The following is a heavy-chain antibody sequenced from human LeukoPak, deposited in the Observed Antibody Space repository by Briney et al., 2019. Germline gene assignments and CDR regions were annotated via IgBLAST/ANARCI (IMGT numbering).Heavy chain of an antibody. CDR3: ASSRRPARVGSSQDGVFDY. D-gene: IGHD6-13*01. CDR1: GGSISSSSYY. Sequence: SETLSLTCTVSGGSISSSSYYWGWIRQPPGKGLEWIGRIYTSGSTNYNPSLKSRVTMSVDTSKNQFSLKLSSVTAADTAVYYCASSRRPARVGSSQDGVFDYWGQGTLVTVSS. V-gene: IGHV4-61*05. CDR2: IYTSGST. J-gene: IGHJ4*02.